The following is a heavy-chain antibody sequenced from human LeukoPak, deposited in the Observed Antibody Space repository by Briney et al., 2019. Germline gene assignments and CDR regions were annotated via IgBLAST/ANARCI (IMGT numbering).Heavy chain of an antibody. CDR1: GGTFSSYA. Sequence: ASVTVSCKASGGTFSSYAISWVRQAPGQGLEWMGGIIPIFGTANYAQKFQGRVTIIADKSTSTAYMELSSLRSEDTAVYYCASAGVYGDYFSGDYWGLGTLVTVSS. D-gene: IGHD4-17*01. CDR3: ASAGVYGDYFSGDY. CDR2: IIPIFGTA. J-gene: IGHJ4*02. V-gene: IGHV1-69*06.